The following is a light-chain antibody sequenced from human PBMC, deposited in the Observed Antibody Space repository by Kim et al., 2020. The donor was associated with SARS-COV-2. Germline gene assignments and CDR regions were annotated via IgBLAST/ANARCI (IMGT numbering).Light chain of an antibody. V-gene: IGKV3-20*01. CDR1: QSVNNY. CDR3: HQYETSLWT. CDR2: GAS. Sequence: LSPGERATLSCRASQSVNNYLAWYQQKPGQAPRLLIYGASSRATGVPDRFSGSGSGTDFTLTISRLEPEDSAVYYCHQYETSLWTFGQGTKVDIK. J-gene: IGKJ1*01.